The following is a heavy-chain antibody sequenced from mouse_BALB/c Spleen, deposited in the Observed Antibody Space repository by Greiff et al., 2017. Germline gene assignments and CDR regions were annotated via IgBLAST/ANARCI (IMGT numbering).Heavy chain of an antibody. Sequence: EVKVVESGGGLVKPGGSLKLSCAASGFTFSSYAMSWVRQTPEKRLEWVASISSGGSTYYPDSVKGRFTISRDNARNILYLQMSSLRSEDTAMYYCAITTVVVPYYAMDYWGQGTSVTVSS. CDR3: AITTVVVPYYAMDY. J-gene: IGHJ4*01. D-gene: IGHD1-1*01. CDR2: ISSGGST. V-gene: IGHV5-6-5*01. CDR1: GFTFSSYA.